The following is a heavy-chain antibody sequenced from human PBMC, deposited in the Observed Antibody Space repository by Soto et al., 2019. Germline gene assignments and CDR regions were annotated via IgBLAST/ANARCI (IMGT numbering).Heavy chain of an antibody. CDR3: ARTDRDFYGVDG. Sequence: EVQLVESGGGLVQPGGSLRLSCEASGFTFRNYDMHWVRQGTGKGLEWVSGISAAGDPDYADSVEGRFTISRENAQNSFFLQMTSLRVGDTAVYYCARTDRDFYGVDGWGQGTTVIVSS. J-gene: IGHJ6*02. CDR1: GFTFRNYD. V-gene: IGHV3-13*05. CDR2: ISAAGDP.